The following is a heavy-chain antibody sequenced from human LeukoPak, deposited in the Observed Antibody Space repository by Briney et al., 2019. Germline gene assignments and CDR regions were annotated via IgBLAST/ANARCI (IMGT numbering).Heavy chain of an antibody. D-gene: IGHD2-15*01. CDR3: ARKGYCSGGSCFGHDAFDI. Sequence: SVEVSCKAFGGTFSSYAISWVRQAPGQGLEWMGRIIPIFGTANYAQKFQGRVTITTDESTSTAYMELSSLRSEDTAVYYCARKGYCSGGSCFGHDAFDIWGQGTMVTVSS. CDR1: GGTFSSYA. CDR2: IIPIFGTA. V-gene: IGHV1-69*05. J-gene: IGHJ3*02.